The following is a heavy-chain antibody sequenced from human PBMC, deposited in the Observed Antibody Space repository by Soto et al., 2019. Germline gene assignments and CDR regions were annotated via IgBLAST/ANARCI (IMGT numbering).Heavy chain of an antibody. V-gene: IGHV1-2*04. Sequence: ASVKVSCKASGYTFTGYYMHWVRQAPGQGLEWMGWINPNSGGTNYAQKFQGWVTMTRDTSISTAYMELSRLRSDDTAVYYCARVTFYSGSHYGMDVWGQGTTVTVSS. D-gene: IGHD1-26*01. CDR3: ARVTFYSGSHYGMDV. CDR1: GYTFTGYY. J-gene: IGHJ6*02. CDR2: INPNSGGT.